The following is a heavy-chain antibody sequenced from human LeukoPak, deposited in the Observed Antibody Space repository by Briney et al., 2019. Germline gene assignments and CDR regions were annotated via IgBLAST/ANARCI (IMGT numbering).Heavy chain of an antibody. J-gene: IGHJ5*02. D-gene: IGHD3-22*01. CDR2: ISSSSSTI. CDR1: GFTFSSYS. V-gene: IGHV3-48*01. CDR3: ARLPNYDSSGSDP. Sequence: GGSLRLSCAASGFTFSSYSMNWVRQAPGKGLEWVSYISSSSSTIYYADSVKGRFTISRDNAKNSLYLQMNSLRAEDTAVYYCARLPNYDSSGSDPWGQGTLVTVSS.